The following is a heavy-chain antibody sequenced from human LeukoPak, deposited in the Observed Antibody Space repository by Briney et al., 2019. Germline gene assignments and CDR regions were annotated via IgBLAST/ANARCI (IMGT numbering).Heavy chain of an antibody. J-gene: IGHJ4*02. D-gene: IGHD3-16*01. Sequence: GGSLRLSCAASGFTFSGSAVHWVRQASGKGLEWVGRIRSKAHSYATAYAASVKGRFTMSRDDSKNTAYLQMNSLKTEDTAVYYCSRLGPKTGEDYWGQGTLATVSS. CDR1: GFTFSGSA. CDR2: IRSKAHSYAT. CDR3: SRLGPKTGEDY. V-gene: IGHV3-73*01.